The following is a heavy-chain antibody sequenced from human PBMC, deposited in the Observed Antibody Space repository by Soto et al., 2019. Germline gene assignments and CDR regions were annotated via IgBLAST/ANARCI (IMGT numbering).Heavy chain of an antibody. V-gene: IGHV4-31*03. D-gene: IGHD6-6*01. J-gene: IGHJ6*02. CDR1: GGSISSGGYY. CDR3: ASRIEAARKYYYYGMDV. CDR2: IYYSGST. Sequence: TLSLTCTVSGGSISSGGYYWRWIRQHPGKGVGWIGYIYYSGSTYYNPTLNSRVTISVDTSKTQFSLKLSSVTAADTAVYYCASRIEAARKYYYYGMDVWGQGTTVTVSS.